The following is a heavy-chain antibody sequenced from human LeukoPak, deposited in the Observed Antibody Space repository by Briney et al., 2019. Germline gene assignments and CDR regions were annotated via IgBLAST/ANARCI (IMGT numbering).Heavy chain of an antibody. Sequence: GGTLRLSCAASGFTFSSYGLTWVRQAPGKGLEWVSTISGSGGSTYYADSVKGRFTISRDNSKGTVYLQMNSLRPEDTAVYYCAKDDAWLQYGNWGRGTLVTVSS. CDR3: AKDDAWLQYGN. J-gene: IGHJ4*02. V-gene: IGHV3-23*01. D-gene: IGHD5-24*01. CDR1: GFTFSSYG. CDR2: ISGSGGST.